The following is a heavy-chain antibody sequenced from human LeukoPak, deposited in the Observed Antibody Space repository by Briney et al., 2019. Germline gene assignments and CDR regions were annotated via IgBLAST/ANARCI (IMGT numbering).Heavy chain of an antibody. J-gene: IGHJ4*02. CDR3: TTELRWEPLDFDH. CDR2: IKSKTDGRTS. V-gene: IGHV3-15*01. D-gene: IGHD1-26*01. CDR1: GFTFSNAW. Sequence: GGSLRLSCAASGFTFSNAWMSWVRQAPGKGLEWVGRIKSKTDGRTSDYVASVKGRFTISRDDSKNTLYLQMNSLKTEDTAVYYCTTELRWEPLDFDHWGQGTLVTVSS.